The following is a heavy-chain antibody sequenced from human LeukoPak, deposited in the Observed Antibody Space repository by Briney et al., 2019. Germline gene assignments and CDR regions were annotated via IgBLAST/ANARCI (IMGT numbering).Heavy chain of an antibody. V-gene: IGHV3-21*01. CDR3: ARNRGTGDAFDI. CDR1: GFTFSSYS. Sequence: GGSLRLSCAASGFTFSSYSMNWVRQAPGKGLEWVSSISSSSSYIYYADSVKGRFTISRDNAKNSLYLQMNSLRAEDTAVYYCARNRGTGDAFDIWGQGTMVTVSS. CDR2: ISSSSSYI. D-gene: IGHD1-1*01. J-gene: IGHJ3*02.